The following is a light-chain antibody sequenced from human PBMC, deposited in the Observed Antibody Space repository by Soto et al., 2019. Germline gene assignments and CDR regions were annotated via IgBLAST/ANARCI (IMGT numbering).Light chain of an antibody. CDR3: TSFTSSNTWL. V-gene: IGLV2-14*01. J-gene: IGLJ3*02. CDR1: SSDVGRYDY. Sequence: QSALTQPASVSGSPGQSITISCTGTSSDVGRYDYVSWFQQHPGKALKLMIYEVANRPSGVSDRFSGSKSGNTASLTISGLQAEDEADYYCTSFTSSNTWLFGGGTKLTVL. CDR2: EVA.